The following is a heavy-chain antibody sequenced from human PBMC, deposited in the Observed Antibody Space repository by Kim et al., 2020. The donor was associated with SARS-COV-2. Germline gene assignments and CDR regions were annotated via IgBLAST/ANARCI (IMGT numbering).Heavy chain of an antibody. J-gene: IGHJ4*02. V-gene: IGHV5-51*01. CDR2: IYPGDSDT. CDR1: GYSFTSYW. Sequence: ESLKISCKGSGYSFTSYWIGWVRQMPGKGLEWMGIIYPGDSDTRYSPSFQGQVTISADKSISTAYLQWSSLKASDTAMYYCARLRLRGYSYGYLDGYYFDYWGQGTLVTVSS. CDR3: ARLRLRGYSYGYLDGYYFDY. D-gene: IGHD5-18*01.